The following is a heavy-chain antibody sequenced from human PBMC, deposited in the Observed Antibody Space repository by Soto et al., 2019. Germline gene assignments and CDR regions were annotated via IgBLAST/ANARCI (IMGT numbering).Heavy chain of an antibody. CDR3: ARGIRFDY. CDR2: INHSGST. J-gene: IGHJ4*02. CDR1: GGSFSGYY. V-gene: IGHV4-34*01. Sequence: SETLSLTCAVYGGSFSGYYWSWIRQPPGKGLEWIGEINHSGSTNYNPSLKSRVTISVDTSKNQFSLKLSSVTAADTAVYYCARGIRFDYWGQGTLVTVSS. D-gene: IGHD2-2*02.